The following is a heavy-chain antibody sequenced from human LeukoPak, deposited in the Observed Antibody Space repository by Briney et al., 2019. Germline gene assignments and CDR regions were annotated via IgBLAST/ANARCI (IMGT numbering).Heavy chain of an antibody. CDR2: IYYSGST. V-gene: IGHV4-39*01. Sequence: SETLSLTCTVSGGSISSSSYYWGWIRQPPGKGLEWIGSIYYSGSTYYNPSLKSRVTISVDTSENQFSLKLSSVTAADTAVYYCARLVASSSWWDYWGQGTLVTVSS. CDR3: ARLVASSSWWDY. J-gene: IGHJ4*02. D-gene: IGHD6-13*01. CDR1: GGSISSSSYY.